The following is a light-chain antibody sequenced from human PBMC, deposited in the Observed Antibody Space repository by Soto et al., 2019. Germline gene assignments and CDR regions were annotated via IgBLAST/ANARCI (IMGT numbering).Light chain of an antibody. CDR1: QIVHPFY. CDR2: GAS. J-gene: IGKJ1*01. Sequence: VLFPSPGRLSSCPGEMATLSWRASQIVHPFYLAWYQQNPGQPPRLLIYGASSRATGIPDRFSGSGSGTDFTLTISRLEPEDFAVYYCQQYGSSRTFGQGTKVDI. V-gene: IGKV3-20*01. CDR3: QQYGSSRT.